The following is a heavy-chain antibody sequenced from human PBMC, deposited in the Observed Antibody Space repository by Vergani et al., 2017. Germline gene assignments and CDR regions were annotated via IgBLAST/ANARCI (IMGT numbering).Heavy chain of an antibody. V-gene: IGHV3-9*01. CDR1: GFTFDDYA. Sequence: EVQLVESGGGLVQPGRSLRLSCAASGFTFDDYAMHWVRQAPGKGLEWVSGLSWNSGSIGYADSVKGRFTISRDNAKNSLYLQMNSLRAEDTALYYCAKVHPPNWDLLYFDYWGQGTLVTVSS. CDR3: AKVHPPNWDLLYFDY. D-gene: IGHD7-27*01. J-gene: IGHJ4*02. CDR2: LSWNSGSI.